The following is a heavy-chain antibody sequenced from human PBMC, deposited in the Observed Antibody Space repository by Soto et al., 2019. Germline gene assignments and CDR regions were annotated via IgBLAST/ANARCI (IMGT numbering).Heavy chain of an antibody. D-gene: IGHD6-19*01. V-gene: IGHV1-18*01. J-gene: IGHJ5*02. CDR1: GYTFTSYG. CDR3: ASEGVPPQGQGLANLDP. Sequence: ASLKVSCKASGYTFTSYGISWVRQAPGQGLEWMGWISVYNGNTNYAQKLQGRVTMTTDTSTSTTYMELRSPRSDDTAVYYGASEGVPPQGQGLANLDPWGEGPLETV. CDR2: ISVYNGNT.